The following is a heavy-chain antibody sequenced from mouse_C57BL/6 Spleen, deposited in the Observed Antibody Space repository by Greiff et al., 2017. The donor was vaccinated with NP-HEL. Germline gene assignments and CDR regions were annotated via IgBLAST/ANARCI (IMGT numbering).Heavy chain of an antibody. D-gene: IGHD1-1*01. CDR3: ARTVYYGSSDY. J-gene: IGHJ2*01. CDR1: GYTFTSYW. Sequence: QVQLQQSGAELVMPGASVKLSCKASGYTFTSYWLHWVKQRPGQGLAWIGEIDPSDSYTNYNQKFKGKSTLTVDKSSSTAYMQLSSLTSEDSAVYYCARTVYYGSSDYWGQGTTLTVSS. CDR2: IDPSDSYT. V-gene: IGHV1-69*01.